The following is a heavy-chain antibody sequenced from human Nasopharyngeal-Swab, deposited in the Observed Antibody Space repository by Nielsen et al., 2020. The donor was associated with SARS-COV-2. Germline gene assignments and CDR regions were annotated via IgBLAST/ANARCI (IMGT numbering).Heavy chain of an antibody. D-gene: IGHD2-15*01. Sequence: GSLRLSCTVSGGSISSYYWSWIRQPPGRGLEWIGYIYYSGSTNYNPSLKSRVTISVDTSKNQFSLKLSSVTAADTAVYYCAREGHTGSVVDYWGQGTLVTVSS. CDR3: AREGHTGSVVDY. J-gene: IGHJ4*02. CDR2: IYYSGST. V-gene: IGHV4-59*01. CDR1: GGSISSYY.